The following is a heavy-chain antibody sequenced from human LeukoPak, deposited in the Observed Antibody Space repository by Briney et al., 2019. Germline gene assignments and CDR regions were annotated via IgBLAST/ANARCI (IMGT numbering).Heavy chain of an antibody. D-gene: IGHD2-15*01. J-gene: IGHJ6*02. Sequence: SVKVSCKASGGTFSSYAISWVRQAPGQGLEWMGRIIPILGIANYAQKFQGRVTITADKSTSTAYMELSSLRSEDAAVYYCARDSRDCSGGSCYVMRYYYYGMDVWGQGTTVTVSS. CDR3: ARDSRDCSGGSCYVMRYYYYGMDV. V-gene: IGHV1-69*04. CDR1: GGTFSSYA. CDR2: IIPILGIA.